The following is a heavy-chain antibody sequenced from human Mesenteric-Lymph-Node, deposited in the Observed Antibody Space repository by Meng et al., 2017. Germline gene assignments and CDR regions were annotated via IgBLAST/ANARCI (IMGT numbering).Heavy chain of an antibody. CDR2: ISYDGSNK. V-gene: IGHV3-30*01. CDR3: AKTVTTSYFDY. D-gene: IGHD4-17*01. CDR1: GFTFSSYA. Sequence: GGSLRLSCAASGFTFSSYAMHWVRQAPGKGLEWVAVISYDGSNKYYADSVKGRFTISRDNSKNTLYLQMNSLRAEDTAVYYCAKTVTTSYFDYWGQGTLVTVSS. J-gene: IGHJ4*02.